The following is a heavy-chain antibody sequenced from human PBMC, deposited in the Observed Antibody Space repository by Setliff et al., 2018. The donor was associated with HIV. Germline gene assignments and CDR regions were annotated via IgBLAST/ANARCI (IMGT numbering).Heavy chain of an antibody. CDR3: ARGLMVNDADPFDY. CDR2: ISYSGST. CDR1: GGSISSYY. V-gene: IGHV4-39*01. Sequence: PSETLSLPCTVSGGSISSYYWNWIRQPPGKGLEWLGTISYSGSTYYNPSLKSRVTLSVDTSKNQFFLKLSSVTAADTAVYYCARGLMVNDADPFDYWGQGARVTVSS. D-gene: IGHD2-8*01. J-gene: IGHJ4*02.